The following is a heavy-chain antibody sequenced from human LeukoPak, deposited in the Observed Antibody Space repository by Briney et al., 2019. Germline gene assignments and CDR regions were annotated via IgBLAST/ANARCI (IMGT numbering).Heavy chain of an antibody. V-gene: IGHV3-66*02. Sequence: QPGGSLRLSCAASEFSVGSNYMTWVRQAPGKGLEWVSLIYSGGSTYYADSVKGRFTISRDNSKNTLYLEINSLSADDTAVYYCATTDTTCYWGQGTLVTVSS. J-gene: IGHJ4*02. CDR1: EFSVGSNY. CDR2: IYSGGST. CDR3: ATTDTTCY. D-gene: IGHD1-14*01.